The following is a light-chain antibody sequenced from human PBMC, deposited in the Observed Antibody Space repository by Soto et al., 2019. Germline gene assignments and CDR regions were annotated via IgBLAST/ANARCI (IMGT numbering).Light chain of an antibody. CDR3: QQSYISPPWT. CDR2: RAS. V-gene: IGKV1-39*01. Sequence: DLQMTQSPSSLSASVGDRVTISCRASQSISTYLNWYQQKPGTAPRLLIYRASSVKSGVPPRFSGSGSGRDFTLTISSLRPEDTATYFCQQSYISPPWTFCQGTKVEVK. J-gene: IGKJ1*01. CDR1: QSISTY.